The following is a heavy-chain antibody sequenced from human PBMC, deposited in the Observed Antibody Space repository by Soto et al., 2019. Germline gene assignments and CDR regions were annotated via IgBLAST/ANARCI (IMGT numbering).Heavy chain of an antibody. V-gene: IGHV4-30-2*01. J-gene: IGHJ4*02. CDR2: IYHSGST. CDR3: ARAGGLGAVAVDS. CDR1: GGSISSGGNS. D-gene: IGHD6-19*01. Sequence: QLQLQESGSGLVKPSQTLSLTCAVSGGSISSGGNSWSWIRQPPGKGLEWIGYIYHSGSTYYNPSLKRRVTISVDRSKNQFSLKLSSVTAADTAVYYCARAGGLGAVAVDSWGQGTLVTVSS.